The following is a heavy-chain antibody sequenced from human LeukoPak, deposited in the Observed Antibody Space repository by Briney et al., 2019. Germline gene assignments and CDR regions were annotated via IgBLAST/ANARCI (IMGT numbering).Heavy chain of an antibody. CDR1: GYTFTSYG. V-gene: IGHV1-18*01. Sequence: ASVKVSCKASGYTFTSYGISWFRQAPGQGLEWMGWISAYNGNTNYAQKLQGRVTMTTDTSTSTAYMDLRSLRSDDTAVYYCARDFDGMATAYSDYWGQGTLVTVSS. J-gene: IGHJ4*02. CDR3: ARDFDGMATAYSDY. CDR2: ISAYNGNT. D-gene: IGHD5-24*01.